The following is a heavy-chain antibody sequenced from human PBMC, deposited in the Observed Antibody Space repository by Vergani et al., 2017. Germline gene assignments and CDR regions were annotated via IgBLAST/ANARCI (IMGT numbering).Heavy chain of an antibody. CDR2: IKQDGSEK. CDR3: ARRIYNWNDDGAFDI. CDR1: GFTFSSYW. J-gene: IGHJ3*02. V-gene: IGHV3-7*01. Sequence: EVQLVESGGGLVQPGGSLRLSCAASGFTFSSYWMSWVRQAPGKGLEWVANIKQDGSEKYYVDSVKGRFTISRDNAKNSLYLQMNSLRAEDTAVYYCARRIYNWNDDGAFDIWGQGTMVTVSS. D-gene: IGHD1-1*01.